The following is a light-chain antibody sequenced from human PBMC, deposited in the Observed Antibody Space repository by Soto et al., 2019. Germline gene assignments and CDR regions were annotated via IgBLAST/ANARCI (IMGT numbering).Light chain of an antibody. J-gene: IGKJ4*01. V-gene: IGKV3-15*01. Sequence: EVVLRQSPLSLSFATGERATLSSRASQSVTSSNLAWYQQKPGQSPRRLIYGASTRATGIPARFSGSGSGTEFSLTISSLQSEDSAVYYCKRYDNWPLTFGGGTKVDI. CDR1: QSVTSSN. CDR3: KRYDNWPLT. CDR2: GAS.